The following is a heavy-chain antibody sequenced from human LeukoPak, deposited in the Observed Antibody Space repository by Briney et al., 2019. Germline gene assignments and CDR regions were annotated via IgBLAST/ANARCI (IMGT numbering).Heavy chain of an antibody. V-gene: IGHV4-59*01. CDR2: IYYSGST. D-gene: IGHD6-19*01. CDR1: GGSISSYY. J-gene: IGHJ1*01. Sequence: SETLSLTCTVSGGSISSYYWSWIRQPPGKGLEWIWYIYYSGSTNYNPSLKSRVTISVDTSKNQFSLKLSSVTAADTAVYYCAREGSGWYKDEYFQHWGQGTLVTVSS. CDR3: AREGSGWYKDEYFQH.